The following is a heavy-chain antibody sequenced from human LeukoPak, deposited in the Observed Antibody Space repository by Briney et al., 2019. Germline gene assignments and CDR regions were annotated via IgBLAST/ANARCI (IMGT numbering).Heavy chain of an antibody. J-gene: IGHJ4*02. CDR3: ARGRGGDYVPSRFDY. CDR1: GFAFSGFA. V-gene: IGHV3-23*01. D-gene: IGHD4-17*01. Sequence: GGSLRLSCSASGFAFSGFAMGSVRQAPRKGLEWVSRISGSGGNTYYADSVEGRFTISGDNSKNTLYLQMNSLRAEDTALYYCARGRGGDYVPSRFDYWGQGTLVTVSS. CDR2: ISGSGGNT.